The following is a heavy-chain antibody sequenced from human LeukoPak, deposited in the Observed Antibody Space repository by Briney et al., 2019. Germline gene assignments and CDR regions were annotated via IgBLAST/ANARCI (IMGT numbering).Heavy chain of an antibody. J-gene: IGHJ4*02. CDR2: ISSTGGTI. Sequence: GGSLRLSCAASGFTFSTNSMNWVRQAPGKGLEWVSYISSTGGTIYYADSMKGRFTISRDNAKNSVYLQMNSLRAEDTAVYYCARDAYRDRYFDYWGQGTLVTVSS. V-gene: IGHV3-48*04. D-gene: IGHD4-11*01. CDR1: GFTFSTNS. CDR3: ARDAYRDRYFDY.